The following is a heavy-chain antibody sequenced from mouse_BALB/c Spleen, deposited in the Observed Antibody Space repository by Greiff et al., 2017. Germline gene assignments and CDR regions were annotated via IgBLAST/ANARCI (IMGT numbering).Heavy chain of an antibody. V-gene: IGHV5-6-5*01. J-gene: IGHJ4*01. CDR1: GFTFSSYA. D-gene: IGHD2-4*01. Sequence: EVQLVESGGGLVKPGGSLKLSCAASGFTFSSYAMSWVRQTPEKRLEWVASISSGGSTYYPDSVKGRFTISRDNARNILYLQMSSLRSEDTAMYYCARIYYDYGEAMDYWGQGTSVTVSS. CDR3: ARIYYDYGEAMDY. CDR2: ISSGGST.